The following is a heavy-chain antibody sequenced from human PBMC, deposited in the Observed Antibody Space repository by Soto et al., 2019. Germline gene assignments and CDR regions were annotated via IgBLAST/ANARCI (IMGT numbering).Heavy chain of an antibody. V-gene: IGHV4-59*11. CDR1: GDAITRHY. CDR2: FFHTGTA. J-gene: IGHJ2*01. D-gene: IGHD2-15*01. CDR3: ARNYGGSSQFFDL. Sequence: QVQLLESGPGLVKPSGTLSLNCSVSGDAITRHYWSWIRQSPGKGLEWLGYFFHTGTALYNPSLRSRVAMSVDTFKNQFSLKLTSVIPADTAVYFCARNYGGSSQFFDLWGRGTLVTVSS.